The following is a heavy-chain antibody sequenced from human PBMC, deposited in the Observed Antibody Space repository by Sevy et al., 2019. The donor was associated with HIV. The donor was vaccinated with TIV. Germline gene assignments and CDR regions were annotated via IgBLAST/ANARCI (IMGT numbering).Heavy chain of an antibody. J-gene: IGHJ6*02. CDR3: AREIGDLWGVYYYYGMDV. CDR2: ISAYNGNT. CDR1: GYTFTSYG. Sequence: ASVKVSCKASGYTFTSYGISWVRQAPGQGLEWMGWISAYNGNTNYAQKLQGRVTMTTDTSTSTAYMELRRLRSDDTAVYYCAREIGDLWGVYYYYGMDVWGQGTTVTVSS. D-gene: IGHD2-21*01. V-gene: IGHV1-18*01.